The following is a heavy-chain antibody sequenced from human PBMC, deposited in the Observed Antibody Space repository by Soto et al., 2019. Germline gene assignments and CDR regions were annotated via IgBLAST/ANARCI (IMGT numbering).Heavy chain of an antibody. V-gene: IGHV1-18*01. Sequence: VASVKVFCKASGYTFTSYGISWVRQAPGQGLEWMGWISAYNGNTNYAQKLQGRVTMTTDTSTSTAYMELRSLRSDDTAVYYCARVPPIDYYDSSGYAFDIWGHGTMVTVSS. J-gene: IGHJ3*02. CDR1: GYTFTSYG. CDR2: ISAYNGNT. D-gene: IGHD3-22*01. CDR3: ARVPPIDYYDSSGYAFDI.